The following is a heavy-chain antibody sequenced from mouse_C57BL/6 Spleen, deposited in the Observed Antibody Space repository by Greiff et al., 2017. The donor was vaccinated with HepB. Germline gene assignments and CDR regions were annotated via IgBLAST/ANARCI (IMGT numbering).Heavy chain of an antibody. CDR2: IRSKSNNYAT. V-gene: IGHV10-1*01. CDR3: VRQTYYDYVDAMDY. CDR1: GFSFNTYA. J-gene: IGHJ4*01. D-gene: IGHD2-4*01. Sequence: EVQLVESGGGLVQPKGSLKLSCAASGFSFNTYAMNWVRQAPGKGLEWVARIRSKSNNYATYYADSVKDRFTISRDDSESMLYLQMNNLKTEDTAMYYCVRQTYYDYVDAMDYWGQGTSVTVSS.